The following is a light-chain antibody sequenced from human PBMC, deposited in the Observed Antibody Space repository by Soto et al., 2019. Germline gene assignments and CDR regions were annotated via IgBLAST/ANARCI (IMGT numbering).Light chain of an antibody. CDR3: GSWDSSLSAYV. CDR2: DDN. V-gene: IGLV1-51*01. J-gene: IGLJ1*01. CDR1: SSNSGGNS. Sequence: QSVLTQPPSVSAAPVQKVTSSGCGSSSNSGGNSVSWYQQLPGTAPKLLIYDDNKRPSGIPDRFSGSQSGTSATLGITGFQTGDEADYYCGSWDSSLSAYVFGTGTKVTVL.